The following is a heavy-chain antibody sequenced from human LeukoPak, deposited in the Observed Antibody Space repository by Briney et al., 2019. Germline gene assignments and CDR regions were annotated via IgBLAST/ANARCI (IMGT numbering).Heavy chain of an antibody. D-gene: IGHD3-22*01. CDR3: ARPHWDSSGYPPYYFDY. CDR2: IYYSGST. CDR1: SGSISSSSYY. Sequence: PSETLSLTCTVSSGSISSSSYYWGWIRQPPGKGLEWIGSIYYSGSTYYNPSLKSRVTISVDTSKNQFSLKLSSVTAADTAVYYCARPHWDSSGYPPYYFDYWGQGTLVTVSS. V-gene: IGHV4-39*01. J-gene: IGHJ4*02.